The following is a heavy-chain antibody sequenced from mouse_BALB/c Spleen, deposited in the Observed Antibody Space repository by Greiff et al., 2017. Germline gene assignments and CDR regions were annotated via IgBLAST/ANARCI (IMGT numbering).Heavy chain of an antibody. Sequence: VQLKESGGGLVQPGGSLKLSCAASGFTFSSYGMSWVRQTPDKRLELVATINSNGGSTYYPDSVKGRFTISRDNAKNTLYLQMSSLKSEDTAMYYCAREDYYGSSYYWYFDVWGAGTTVTVSS. D-gene: IGHD1-1*01. CDR2: INSNGGST. J-gene: IGHJ1*01. CDR1: GFTFSSYG. CDR3: AREDYYGSSYYWYFDV. V-gene: IGHV5-6-3*01.